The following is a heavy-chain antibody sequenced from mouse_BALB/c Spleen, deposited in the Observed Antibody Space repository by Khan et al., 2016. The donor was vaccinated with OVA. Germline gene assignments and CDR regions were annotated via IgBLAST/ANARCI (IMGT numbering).Heavy chain of an antibody. CDR1: GYSFTSHT. Sequence: VQLKESGAELARPGASVKMSCKASGYSFTSHTMHWVKQRPGQGLEWIGYINPRSGYTNYNQKFNDKATLTADKSSSTAYMQLSSLTSEDSAVYYCARRTTGYALDYWGQGTSVTVSS. CDR2: INPRSGYT. V-gene: IGHV1-4*01. CDR3: ARRTTGYALDY. J-gene: IGHJ4*01. D-gene: IGHD2-14*01.